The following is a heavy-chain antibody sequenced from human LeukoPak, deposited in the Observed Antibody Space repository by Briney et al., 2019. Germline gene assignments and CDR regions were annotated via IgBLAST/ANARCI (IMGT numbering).Heavy chain of an antibody. CDR3: ARIVVVAANENYYYGMDV. V-gene: IGHV1-69*13. J-gene: IGHJ6*02. D-gene: IGHD2-15*01. Sequence: SVKVSCKASGYTFTAYYINWVRQAPGQGLEWMGGIIPIFGTANYAQKFQGRVTITADESTSTAYMELSSLRSEDTAVYYCARIVVVAANENYYYGMDVWGQGTTVTVSS. CDR1: GYTFTAYY. CDR2: IIPIFGTA.